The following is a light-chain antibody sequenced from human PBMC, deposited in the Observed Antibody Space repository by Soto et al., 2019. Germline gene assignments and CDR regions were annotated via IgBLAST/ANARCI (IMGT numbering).Light chain of an antibody. J-gene: IGLJ1*01. CDR3: SSYTGSTSLVYV. CDR2: DVA. V-gene: IGLV2-14*03. CDR1: SRDVGRYNF. Sequence: QSALTQPASVSGSPGQSISISCTGTSRDVGRYNFVSWYQQRPGKAPKLIIYDVANRPSGISNRFSGSKSGNTASLTISGLQAEDEADYYCSSYTGSTSLVYVFGTATKVTVL.